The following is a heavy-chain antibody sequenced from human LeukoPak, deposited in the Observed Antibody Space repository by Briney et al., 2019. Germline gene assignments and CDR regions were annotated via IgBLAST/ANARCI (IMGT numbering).Heavy chain of an antibody. D-gene: IGHD6-19*01. J-gene: IGHJ4*02. CDR3: ARDLLGGWGGY. Sequence: GGPLRLSCAASGFTFSSYSMNWVRQAPGKGLEWASSISSSSSYIYYADSVKGRFTISRDNAKNSLYLQMNSLRAEDTAVYYCARDLLGGWGGYWGQGTLVTVSS. CDR2: ISSSSSYI. CDR1: GFTFSSYS. V-gene: IGHV3-21*01.